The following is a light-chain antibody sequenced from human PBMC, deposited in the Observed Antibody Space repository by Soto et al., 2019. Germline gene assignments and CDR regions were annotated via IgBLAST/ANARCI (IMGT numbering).Light chain of an antibody. Sequence: DIVMTQSPDSLAVSLGERATINCKSSQSLLYSSNNKNYLTWYQQKPGQPPKLLIYWASTRESGVPGRFSGSGSGTDFTLTISSLQAEDVAVYYCQQYYTSALTFGRGTKVDIK. V-gene: IGKV4-1*01. CDR1: QSLLYSSNNKNY. J-gene: IGKJ4*01. CDR2: WAS. CDR3: QQYYTSALT.